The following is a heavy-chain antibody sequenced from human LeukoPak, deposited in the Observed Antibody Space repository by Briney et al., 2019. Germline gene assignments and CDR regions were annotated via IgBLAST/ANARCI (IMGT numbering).Heavy chain of an antibody. V-gene: IGHV1-18*01. CDR1: GYTFTDFG. CDR3: ARAESMALYFLY. J-gene: IGHJ1*01. D-gene: IGHD1-14*01. Sequence: ASVKVSCKASGYTFTDFGFVWVRQAPGQGLEWMGWVSTYNGDTDYAKKFQDRVTMTTESSTQTTFMELRNLRSDDTAVYYCARAESMALYFLYWGQGTLVSVSS. CDR2: VSTYNGDT.